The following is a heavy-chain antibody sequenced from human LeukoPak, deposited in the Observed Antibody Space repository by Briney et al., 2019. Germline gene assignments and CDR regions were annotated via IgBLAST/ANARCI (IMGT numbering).Heavy chain of an antibody. V-gene: IGHV3-30*04. Sequence: AGGSLRLSCAASGFTFSTFAMHWVRQVPGKGLEWVAFISYDGSVKYYADSVKGRFTISRDNSKNTLYVQMNSLRAEDKAVYYCVREDTHYFDYWGQGTLVTVSS. CDR3: VREDTHYFDY. CDR1: GFTFSTFA. CDR2: ISYDGSVK. D-gene: IGHD5-18*01. J-gene: IGHJ4*02.